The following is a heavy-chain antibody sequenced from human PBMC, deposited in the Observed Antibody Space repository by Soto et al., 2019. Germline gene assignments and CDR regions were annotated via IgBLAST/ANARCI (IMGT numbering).Heavy chain of an antibody. J-gene: IGHJ4*02. CDR3: VRDGALHQLSYFDY. CDR2: ITGSSSTI. D-gene: IGHD2-15*01. Sequence: EVQLVESGGGLVQPGGSLRLSCAASGFTLSSYNMNWVRQAPGKGLEWVSYITGSSSTIYYADSVKGRFTISRDNAKNSVYLQRNRLRAEDTAVYYCVRDGALHQLSYFDYWGQGTLVAVSS. CDR1: GFTLSSYN. V-gene: IGHV3-48*01.